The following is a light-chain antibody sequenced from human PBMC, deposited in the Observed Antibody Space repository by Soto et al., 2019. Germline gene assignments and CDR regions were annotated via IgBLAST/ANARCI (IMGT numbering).Light chain of an antibody. Sequence: QSVLTQPRSVSGSPGQSVTISCPGTSSDVGGYNYVSWYQQHPGKAPKLMISDVSKRPSGVPDRFSGSKSGNTASLTISGLQAEDEADYYCCSYAGSYTYVFGTGTKVTVL. CDR2: DVS. V-gene: IGLV2-11*01. CDR1: SSDVGGYNY. CDR3: CSYAGSYTYV. J-gene: IGLJ1*01.